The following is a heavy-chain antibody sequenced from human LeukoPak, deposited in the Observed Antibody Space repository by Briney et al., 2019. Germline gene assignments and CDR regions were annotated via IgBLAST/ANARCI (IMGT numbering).Heavy chain of an antibody. CDR3: ARDGRKKDTAIY. D-gene: IGHD5-18*01. Sequence: PSETLSLTCTVSGGSISSGDYYWSWTRQPPGKGLEWIGYIYYSGSTYYNPSLKSRVTISVDTPENQFSLKLSSVTAADTAVYYCARDGRKKDTAIYWGQGTLVTVSS. V-gene: IGHV4-30-4*01. CDR1: GGSISSGDYY. CDR2: IYYSGST. J-gene: IGHJ4*02.